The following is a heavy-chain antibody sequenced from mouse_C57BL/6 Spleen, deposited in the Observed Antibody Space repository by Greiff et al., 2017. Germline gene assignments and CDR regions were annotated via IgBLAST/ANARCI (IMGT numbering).Heavy chain of an antibody. CDR2: ISDGGSYT. D-gene: IGHD2-4*01. CDR3: ARDDYRDY. V-gene: IGHV5-4*01. J-gene: IGHJ2*01. CDR1: GFTFSSYA. Sequence: DVHLVESGGGLVKPGGSLKLSCAASGFTFSSYAMSWVRQTPEKRLEWVATISDGGSYTYYPDNVKGRFTISRDHAKNNLYLQMSHLKSEDTAMYYCARDDYRDYWGQGTTLTVSS.